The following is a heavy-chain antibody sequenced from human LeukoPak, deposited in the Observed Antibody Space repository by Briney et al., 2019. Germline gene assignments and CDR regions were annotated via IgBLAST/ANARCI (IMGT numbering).Heavy chain of an antibody. CDR3: ARANYDFWSGYPSECIDY. CDR2: INPNSGGT. CDR1: GYTFTGYY. Sequence: ASVKVSCKASGYTFTGYYMHWVRQAPGQGLEWMGWINPNSGGTNYAQKFQGRVTMTRDTSISTAYMELSRLRSDDTAVYYCARANYDFWSGYPSECIDYWGQGTLVTVSS. D-gene: IGHD3-3*01. V-gene: IGHV1-2*02. J-gene: IGHJ4*02.